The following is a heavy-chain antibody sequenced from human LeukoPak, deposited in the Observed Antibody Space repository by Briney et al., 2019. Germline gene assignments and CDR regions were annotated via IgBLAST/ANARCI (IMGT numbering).Heavy chain of an antibody. CDR3: ARSSSVTIPGYYFDY. J-gene: IGHJ4*02. D-gene: IGHD2-21*01. V-gene: IGHV1-18*01. CDR1: GGTFSNYA. Sequence: ASVKVSCKASGGTFSNYAIYWVRQAPGQGLEWMGWISAYNGNTNYAQKLQGRVTMTTDTSTSTAYMELRSLRSDDTAVYYCARSSSVTIPGYYFDYWGQGTLVTVSS. CDR2: ISAYNGNT.